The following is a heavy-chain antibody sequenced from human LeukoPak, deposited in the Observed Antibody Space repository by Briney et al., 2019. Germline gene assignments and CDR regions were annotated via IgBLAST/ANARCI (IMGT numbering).Heavy chain of an antibody. D-gene: IGHD3-3*01. CDR3: ARDIRPRVESFGY. J-gene: IGHJ4*02. Sequence: ASVAVSCTASGYTFTDYHLHWVRQAPGQGLEWMGWINPNSGGTNYAQRFQGRVTMTRDTSINTAYMELSRLRSDDTAVYYCARDIRPRVESFGYWRQGTLVTVSS. CDR2: INPNSGGT. CDR1: GYTFTDYH. V-gene: IGHV1-2*02.